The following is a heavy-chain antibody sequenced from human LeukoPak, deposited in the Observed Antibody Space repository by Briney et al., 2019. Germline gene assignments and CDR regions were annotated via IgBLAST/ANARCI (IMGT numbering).Heavy chain of an antibody. CDR3: ARDRSGYANDAFDF. CDR2: INYDGTT. CDR1: GGSISNSAYY. V-gene: IGHV4-39*02. Sequence: PSETLSLTCTVSGGSISNSAYYWGWIRQPPGKGLEWIGSINYDGTTYYNPSLRSRVTISVDTSKNQFSLKLSFVTAADTAVYYCARDRSGYANDAFDFWGQGTMVTVSS. J-gene: IGHJ3*01. D-gene: IGHD3-3*01.